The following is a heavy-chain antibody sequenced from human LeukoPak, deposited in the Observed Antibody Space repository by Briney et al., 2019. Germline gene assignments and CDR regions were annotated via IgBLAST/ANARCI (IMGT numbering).Heavy chain of an antibody. CDR2: IYYSGST. V-gene: IGHV4-59*08. CDR1: GGSISSYY. CDR3: ARTDSGYDPDPYYFDY. Sequence: PSETLSLTCTVSGGSISSYYGSWIRQPPGKGLEWIGYIYYSGSTNYNPSLKSRVTISVDTSKNQFSLKLSSVTAADTAVYYCARTDSGYDPDPYYFDYWGQGTLVTVSS. D-gene: IGHD5-12*01. J-gene: IGHJ4*02.